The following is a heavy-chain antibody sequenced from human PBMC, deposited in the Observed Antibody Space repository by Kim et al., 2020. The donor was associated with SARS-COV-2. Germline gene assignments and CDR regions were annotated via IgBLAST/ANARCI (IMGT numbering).Heavy chain of an antibody. CDR3: AREGPDYDILTGYSKGLGY. D-gene: IGHD3-9*01. V-gene: IGHV1-2*04. CDR2: INPNSGGT. CDR1: GYTFTGYY. Sequence: ASVKVSCKASGYTFTGYYMHWVRQAPGQGLEWMGWINPNSGGTNYAQKFQGWVTMTRDTSISTAYMELSRLRSDDTAVYYCAREGPDYDILTGYSKGLGYWGQGTLVTVSS. J-gene: IGHJ4*02.